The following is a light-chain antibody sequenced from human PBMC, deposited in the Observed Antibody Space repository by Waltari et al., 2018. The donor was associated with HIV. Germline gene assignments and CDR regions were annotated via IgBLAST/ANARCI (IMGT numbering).Light chain of an antibody. CDR2: EVS. V-gene: IGLV2-14*01. CDR1: SSDIGYYNY. CDR3: SCVANSVTLSVL. Sequence: QFALTQPASVSGSPGQSITISCSGTSSDIGYYNYVSWYQQHPGKAPKLMIYEVSNRPSGVANRFSGSKSGDTASLTSSALQAEDEADYFGSCVANSVTLSVLCGGGTKLAVL. J-gene: IGLJ3*02.